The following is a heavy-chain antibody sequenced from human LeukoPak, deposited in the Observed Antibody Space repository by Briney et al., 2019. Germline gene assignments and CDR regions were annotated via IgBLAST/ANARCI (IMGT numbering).Heavy chain of an antibody. Sequence: ASVKVSCKDSVDTFISYAISWVRQAPGQGLEWMGGTIPIFGTANYAQKFQGRVTITADESTSTAYMELGSLRSEDTAVYYCGVLFAPPEFNRIVGATTTDYWGQGTLVTVSS. V-gene: IGHV1-69*13. D-gene: IGHD1-26*01. J-gene: IGHJ4*02. CDR1: VDTFISYA. CDR3: GVLFAPPEFNRIVGATTTDY. CDR2: TIPIFGTA.